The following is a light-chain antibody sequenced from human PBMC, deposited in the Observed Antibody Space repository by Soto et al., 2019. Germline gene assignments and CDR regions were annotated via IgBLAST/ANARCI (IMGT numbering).Light chain of an antibody. CDR2: DAS. Sequence: DIQMTQSPSTLSASVGDRVTITCRASQSISSWLAWYQQKPGKAPKLLIYDASSLESGVPSRFSGSGSGTEFTFTISSLQPDDFATYYCQQYNSYLFTFGPETKVDIK. CDR3: QQYNSYLFT. V-gene: IGKV1-5*01. J-gene: IGKJ3*01. CDR1: QSISSW.